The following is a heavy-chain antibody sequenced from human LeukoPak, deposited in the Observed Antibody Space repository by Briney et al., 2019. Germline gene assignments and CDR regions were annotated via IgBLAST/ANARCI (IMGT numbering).Heavy chain of an antibody. V-gene: IGHV1-46*01. J-gene: IGHJ5*01. CDR2: INPSGGST. Sequence: ASVKVSCKASGYTFTSYYMHLVRQAPGQGLEWMGIINPSGGSTSYAQKFQGRVTMTRDTSTSTVYMELSSLRSEDTAVYYCARARPHYLRYSSSQRLFYPWGQGTLVTVSS. D-gene: IGHD6-13*01. CDR1: GYTFTSYY. CDR3: ARARPHYLRYSSSQRLFYP.